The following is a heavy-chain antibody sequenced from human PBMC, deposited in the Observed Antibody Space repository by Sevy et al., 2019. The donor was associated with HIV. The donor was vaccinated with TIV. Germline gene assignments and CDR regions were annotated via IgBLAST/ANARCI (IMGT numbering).Heavy chain of an antibody. Sequence: GGSLRLSCAASGFTFSSYSMNWVRQAPGKGLEWVSYIRSSSSTIYYADSVKGRFTISRDNAKNSLYLQMNSLRAEDTAVYYCARGIEDYYFDYWGQGTLVTVSS. CDR2: IRSSSSTI. CDR1: GFTFSSYS. CDR3: ARGIEDYYFDY. D-gene: IGHD2-15*01. J-gene: IGHJ4*02. V-gene: IGHV3-48*01.